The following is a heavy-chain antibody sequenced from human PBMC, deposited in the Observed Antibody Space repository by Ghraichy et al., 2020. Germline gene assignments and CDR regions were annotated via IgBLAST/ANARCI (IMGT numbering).Heavy chain of an antibody. D-gene: IGHD3-10*01. J-gene: IGHJ4*02. CDR2: ISPRGTT. CDR1: GGSINDNY. CDR3: ARDQRGRFGNYFDS. V-gene: IGHV4-59*01. Sequence: SETLSLTCSVSGGSINDNYWTWIRQSPGRGLEWIGYISPRGTTNYNPSLKSRVTVSVDTSKNQYSLMLSSVTAADTAVYYCARDQRGRFGNYFDSWGQGKVVTVSS.